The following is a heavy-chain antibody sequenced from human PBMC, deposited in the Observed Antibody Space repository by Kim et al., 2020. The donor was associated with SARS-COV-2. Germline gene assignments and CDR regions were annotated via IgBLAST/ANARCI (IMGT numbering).Heavy chain of an antibody. J-gene: IGHJ4*02. Sequence: GGSLRLSCAASGFTFLSYAMTWVRQAPGKGLEWVSTVSGSGGSTYYADSVKGRFTISRDNSKNTLYLQMNSLRTEDTAVYYCAKGIQLWPFDYWGQGTLVTVSS. CDR2: VSGSGGST. D-gene: IGHD5-18*01. CDR1: GFTFLSYA. CDR3: AKGIQLWPFDY. V-gene: IGHV3-23*01.